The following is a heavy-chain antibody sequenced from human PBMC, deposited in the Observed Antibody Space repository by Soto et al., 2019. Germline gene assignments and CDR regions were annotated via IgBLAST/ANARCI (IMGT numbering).Heavy chain of an antibody. D-gene: IGHD5-18*01. Sequence: QVQLVQSGAEVKKPGASVKVSCKVSGYTLTELSMHWVRQAPGKGLEWMGGFDPEDGETIYAQKFQGRVTMTEDKSTDTAYMELSSLRSEDTAVYYCATDSRVVDTAMVSLGGMDVWGQGTTVTVSS. CDR1: GYTLTELS. V-gene: IGHV1-24*01. CDR3: ATDSRVVDTAMVSLGGMDV. CDR2: FDPEDGET. J-gene: IGHJ6*02.